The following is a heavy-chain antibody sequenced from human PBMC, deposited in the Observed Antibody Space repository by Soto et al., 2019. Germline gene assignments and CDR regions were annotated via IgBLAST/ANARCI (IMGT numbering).Heavy chain of an antibody. J-gene: IGHJ4*02. CDR1: GGSISSGDYY. V-gene: IGHV4-30-4*01. Sequence: PSETLSLTCTVSGGSISSGDYYWSWIRQPPVKGLEWIGYIYYSGSTYYNPSLKSRVTISVDTSKNQFSLKLSSLTAADTAVYYCATYSWSSISCFRFCGQGTLVTLSS. CDR3: ATYSWSSISCFRF. D-gene: IGHD2-2*01. CDR2: IYYSGST.